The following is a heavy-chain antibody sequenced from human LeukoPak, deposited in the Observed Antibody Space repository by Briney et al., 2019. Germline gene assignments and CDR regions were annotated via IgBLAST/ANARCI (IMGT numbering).Heavy chain of an antibody. Sequence: PGGSLRLSCAASGFTFSSYAMSWVRQAPGKGLEWVSVISGGGGNTYYADSVKGRFTISRDNSKNTMYLQMNSLRAEDTALYYCAKESGSLDYWGQGTLVTVSS. CDR1: GFTFSSYA. CDR3: AKESGSLDY. J-gene: IGHJ4*02. CDR2: ISGGGGNT. D-gene: IGHD1-26*01. V-gene: IGHV3-23*01.